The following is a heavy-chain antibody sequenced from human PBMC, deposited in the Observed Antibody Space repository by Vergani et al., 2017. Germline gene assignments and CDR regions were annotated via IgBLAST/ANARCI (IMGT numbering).Heavy chain of an antibody. CDR3: ARDLSAVPDVNWFDP. CDR2: SNPNSGGT. Sequence: QVHLVQSGAEVKKPGTSVKVSCKASGYTFSDYYMHWVRQAPGQGLEWMGWSNPNSGGTNYAQKFQGRVTMTRDTSISTAYMELSRLRSDDTAVYYCARDLSAVPDVNWFDPWGQGTLVTVSS. CDR1: GYTFSDYY. V-gene: IGHV1-2*02. D-gene: IGHD2-2*01. J-gene: IGHJ5*02.